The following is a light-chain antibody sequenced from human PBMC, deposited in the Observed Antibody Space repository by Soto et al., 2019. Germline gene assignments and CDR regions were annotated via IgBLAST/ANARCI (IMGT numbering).Light chain of an antibody. CDR3: QQYNNWPLWT. CDR2: GAS. Sequence: DIVLTQSPGTLSVSPGERATLSCRASQSVSSSLAWYQQKPGQAPRLLIYGASTRATGIPARFSGRGSGTEFTLTISSLQSEDFAIYYCQQYNNWPLWTFGQGTKVDNK. CDR1: QSVSSS. V-gene: IGKV3-15*01. J-gene: IGKJ1*01.